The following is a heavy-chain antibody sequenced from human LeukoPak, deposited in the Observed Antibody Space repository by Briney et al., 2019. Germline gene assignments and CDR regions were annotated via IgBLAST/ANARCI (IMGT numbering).Heavy chain of an antibody. Sequence: GVSLRLSCAASGFTFSSYGMHWVRQAPGKGLEWVAVISYDGSNRYYADSVKGRFAISRDNSKNTLYLQMNSLRAEDTAVYYRAKDKGSVVTATLGLDYWGQGTLVTVSS. CDR3: AKDKGSVVTATLGLDY. J-gene: IGHJ4*02. CDR2: ISYDGSNR. D-gene: IGHD2-21*02. V-gene: IGHV3-30*18. CDR1: GFTFSSYG.